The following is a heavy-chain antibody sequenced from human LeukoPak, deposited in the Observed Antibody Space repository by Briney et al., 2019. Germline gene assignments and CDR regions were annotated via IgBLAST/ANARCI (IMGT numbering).Heavy chain of an antibody. CDR3: ARDFRDYRDYVAYFGS. D-gene: IGHD4-17*01. Sequence: QPGRSLRLSCAASGFTFSTYAMHWVRQAPGRGLEWVAVILYDGSNQYYADSVKGRFTISRDNSRNTLYLQMNSLKVEDTAVYCCARDFRDYRDYVAYFGSWGQGTLVTVSS. V-gene: IGHV3-30-3*01. CDR2: ILYDGSNQ. J-gene: IGHJ4*02. CDR1: GFTFSTYA.